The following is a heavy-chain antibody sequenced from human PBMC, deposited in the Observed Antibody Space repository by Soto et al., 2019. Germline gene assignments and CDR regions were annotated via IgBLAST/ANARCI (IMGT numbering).Heavy chain of an antibody. CDR3: TTDRVSSPVDH. Sequence: GLSLRLSCAASGFSFSNAWMSWVLQTPGKGLEWVGRIKSKSGGATTDYAAPVKGRFTISRDDSENTLYLQMNSLKTEDTAVYYCTTDRVSSPVDHWRQGTLVTVPQ. J-gene: IGHJ4*02. CDR1: GFSFSNAW. V-gene: IGHV3-15*01. CDR2: IKSKSGGATT. D-gene: IGHD2-2*01.